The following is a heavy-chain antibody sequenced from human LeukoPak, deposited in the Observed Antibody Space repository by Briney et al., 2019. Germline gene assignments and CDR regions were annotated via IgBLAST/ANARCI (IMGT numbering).Heavy chain of an antibody. V-gene: IGHV7-4-1*02. J-gene: IGHJ6*03. CDR1: GYTFTSYA. Sequence: ASVKVSCKASGYTFTSYAMNWVRQAPGQGLEWMGWINTNTGNPTYAQGFTGRFVFSLDTSVSTAYLQISSLKAEDTAVYYCARDFVVRGVEWDYYYYYMDVWGKGTTVTVSS. CDR2: INTNTGNP. D-gene: IGHD3-10*01. CDR3: ARDFVVRGVEWDYYYYYMDV.